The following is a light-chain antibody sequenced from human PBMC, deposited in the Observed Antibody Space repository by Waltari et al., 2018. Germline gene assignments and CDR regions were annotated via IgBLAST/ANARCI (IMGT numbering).Light chain of an antibody. CDR3: MQGTHWPYT. J-gene: IGKJ2*01. V-gene: IGKV2-30*02. CDR2: KVS. CDR1: QSPVHSDGNTY. Sequence: DVVMTQSPLSLPVTLGQPASISCMSSQSPVHSDGNTYFMWFHQRPGQSPRRLIYKVSYRESGVPDRFSGSGSDTDFTLKISRVEADDVGVYYCMQGTHWPYTFGQGTRLDIK.